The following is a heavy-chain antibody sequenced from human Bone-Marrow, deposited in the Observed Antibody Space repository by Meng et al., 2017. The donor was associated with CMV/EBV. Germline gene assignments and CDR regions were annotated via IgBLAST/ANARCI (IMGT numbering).Heavy chain of an antibody. CDR3: ARVAYSSSWYRRVDWFDP. V-gene: IGHV3-30-3*01. J-gene: IGHJ5*02. CDR2: ISYDGSNK. D-gene: IGHD6-13*01. CDR1: GFTFSSYA. Sequence: GGSLRLSCAASGFTFSSYAMHWVRQAPGKGLEWVAVISYDGSNKYYADSVKGRFTNSRDNSKNTLYLQMNRLRAEDTAVYYCARVAYSSSWYRRVDWFDPWGQGTLVTVSS.